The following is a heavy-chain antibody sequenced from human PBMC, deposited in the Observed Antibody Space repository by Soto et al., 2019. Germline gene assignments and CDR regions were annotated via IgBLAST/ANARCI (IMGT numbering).Heavy chain of an antibody. CDR2: IGTAGDA. CDR1: GFTFSGLD. CDR3: SERQEIGTHLLDS. V-gene: IGHV3-13*01. Sequence: GRCLRLSCEPAGFTFSGLDMHWVRQPTGKGLEWVSRIGTAGDAYSASSVKGRFTISRDNAQNSFSLQINSLRAGDMPVYFRSERQEIGTHLLDSWGRVTKVIASS. J-gene: IGHJ4*02. D-gene: IGHD6-13*01.